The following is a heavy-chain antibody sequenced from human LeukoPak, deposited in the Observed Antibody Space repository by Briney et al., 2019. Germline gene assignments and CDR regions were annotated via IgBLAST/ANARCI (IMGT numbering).Heavy chain of an antibody. CDR2: IYTSGST. CDR3: ARSRAYSYYDFWSGSPTLDY. Sequence: SETLSLTCTVSGGSISSGSYYWSWIRQPAGKGLEWIGRIYTSGSTNYNPSLKSRVAISVDTSKNQFSLKLSSVTAADTAVYYCARSRAYSYYDFWSGSPTLDYWGKGPLVTVSS. V-gene: IGHV4-61*02. CDR1: GGSISSGSYY. J-gene: IGHJ4*02. D-gene: IGHD3-3*01.